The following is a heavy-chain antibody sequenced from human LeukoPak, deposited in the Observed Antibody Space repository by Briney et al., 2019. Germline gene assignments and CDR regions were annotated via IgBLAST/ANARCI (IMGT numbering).Heavy chain of an antibody. V-gene: IGHV3-7*04. CDR1: GFTFTGFW. CDR2: IKQDGSEK. CDR3: ARAIWFGELVDY. Sequence: GGSLRLSCAASGFTFTGFWMSWVRQAPGKGLEWVANIKQDGSEKYYVDSVKGRFTISRDNAKNSLYLLMNSLRAEDTAMYYCARAIWFGELVDYWGQGTLVTVSS. D-gene: IGHD3-10*01. J-gene: IGHJ4*02.